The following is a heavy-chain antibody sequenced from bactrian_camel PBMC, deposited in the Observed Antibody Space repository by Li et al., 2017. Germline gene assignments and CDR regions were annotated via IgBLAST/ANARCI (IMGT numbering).Heavy chain of an antibody. CDR3: AVGLWCPKTY. CDR2: ISSGGTNT. CDR1: GSMYSIYC. D-gene: IGHD6*01. Sequence: DVQLVESGGGSVQSGGSLRLSCDASGSMYSIYCMAWFRQVPGQEREAVASISSGGTNTFYADSVKGRFTISRDNAKNTVYLQMNSLKIEDTAVYYCAVGLWCPKTYWGRGTQVTVS. V-gene: IGHV3S31*01. J-gene: IGHJ4*01.